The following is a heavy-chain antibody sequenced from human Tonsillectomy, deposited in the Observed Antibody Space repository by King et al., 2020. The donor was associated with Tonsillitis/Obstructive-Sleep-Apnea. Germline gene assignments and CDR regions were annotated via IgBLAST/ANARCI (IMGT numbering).Heavy chain of an antibody. CDR3: SKRVRGGYHTPNDY. V-gene: IGHV3-23*04. Sequence: VQLVESGGGLVQPGGCLRLSCAASGFTFSNYAMSWVRQTPGKGLEWVSGISGSGGNTYYADSVKGRFTISRDNSKNTLFLQMNSLRAEDTALYFCSKRVRGGYHTPNDYWGPGTLVTVSS. J-gene: IGHJ4*02. CDR1: GFTFSNYA. D-gene: IGHD5-12*01. CDR2: ISGSGGNT.